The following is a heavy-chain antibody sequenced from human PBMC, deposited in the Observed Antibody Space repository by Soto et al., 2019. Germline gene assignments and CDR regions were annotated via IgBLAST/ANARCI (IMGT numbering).Heavy chain of an antibody. V-gene: IGHV3-11*01. CDR2: ISSSGSTI. D-gene: IGHD1-7*01. Sequence: GSLRLSCAASGFTFSDYYMSWIRQAPGKGLEWVSYISSSGSTIYYADSVKGRFTISRDNAKNSLYLQMNSLRAEDTAVYYCARYAGYNWNYRRQNWFDPWGQGTLVTVSS. CDR1: GFTFSDYY. CDR3: ARYAGYNWNYRRQNWFDP. J-gene: IGHJ5*02.